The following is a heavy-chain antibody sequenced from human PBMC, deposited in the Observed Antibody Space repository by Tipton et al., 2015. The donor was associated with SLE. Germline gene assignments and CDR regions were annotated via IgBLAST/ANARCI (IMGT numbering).Heavy chain of an antibody. D-gene: IGHD4-11*01. CDR3: AREFLNPVTTVHYYFDL. CDR2: IYTNENT. V-gene: IGHV4-4*07. J-gene: IGHJ2*01. CDR1: GGSLSSYY. Sequence: TLSLTCTVSGGSLSSYYWSWIRQPAGGGLEWIGRIYTNENTNYNPSLKRRVTMSVDTSKNHFSLKLISVTAADPAVYYCAREFLNPVTTVHYYFDLWGRGTLVTVSS.